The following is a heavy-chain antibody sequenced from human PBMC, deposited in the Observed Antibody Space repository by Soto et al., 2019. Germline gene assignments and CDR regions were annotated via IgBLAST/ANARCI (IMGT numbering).Heavy chain of an antibody. CDR2: IKQDGSEK. V-gene: IGHV3-7*01. D-gene: IGHD6-19*01. CDR3: ATLEQWLPKDGY. J-gene: IGHJ4*02. Sequence: EVQLVESGGGLVQPGGSLRLSCAASGFSFSSRWMSWVRQAPGKGPEWVANIKQDGSEKYYVDSVRGRFTISRDNAKNSLYLQMNSLRGEDTAVYYCATLEQWLPKDGYWGQGTLVTVSS. CDR1: GFSFSSRW.